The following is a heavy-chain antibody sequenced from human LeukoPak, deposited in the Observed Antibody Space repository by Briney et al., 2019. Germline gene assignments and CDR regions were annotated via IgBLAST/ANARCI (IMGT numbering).Heavy chain of an antibody. CDR3: ARGGYYSDY. D-gene: IGHD3-22*01. CDR2: IYSSGTT. CDR1: GGSTSSYY. Sequence: SETLSLTCSVSGGSTSSYYWSWIRQPAGKGLEWIGRIYSSGTTNYNPSLKSRVTVSVDTSKNQFSLNLSSVTAADTAVYYCARGGYYSDYWGQGTLVTVSS. V-gene: IGHV4-4*07. J-gene: IGHJ4*02.